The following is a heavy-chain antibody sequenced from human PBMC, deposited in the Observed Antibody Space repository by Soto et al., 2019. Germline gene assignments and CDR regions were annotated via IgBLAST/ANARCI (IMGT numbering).Heavy chain of an antibody. CDR2: IIPIFGTA. V-gene: IGHV1-69*01. D-gene: IGHD2-15*01. J-gene: IGHJ4*02. CDR3: ASGRRDGASSFYCFVY. CDR1: GGTFSSYA. Sequence: QVQLVQSGAEVKKPGSSVKVSCKASGGTFSSYAISWVRQAPGQGLEWMGGIIPIFGTANYAQKFQGIVTITADESTSTAYMELGSLRSEDAAVYYCASGRRDGASSFYCFVYWGQGPLVTVSS.